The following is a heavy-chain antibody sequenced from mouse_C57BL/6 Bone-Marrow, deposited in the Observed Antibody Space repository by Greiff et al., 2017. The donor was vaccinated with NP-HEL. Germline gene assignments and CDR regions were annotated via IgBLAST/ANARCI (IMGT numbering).Heavy chain of an antibody. CDR2: IDPETGGT. J-gene: IGHJ2*01. D-gene: IGHD1-1*01. Sequence: QVQLQQSGAELVRPGASVTLSCKASGYTFTDYEMHWVKQTPVHGLEWIGAIDPETGGTAYNQKFKGKAILTADKSSSTAYMELRSLTSEDSAVYYCTFLTTVVATDFDYWGQGTTLTVSS. V-gene: IGHV1-15*01. CDR3: TFLTTVVATDFDY. CDR1: GYTFTDYE.